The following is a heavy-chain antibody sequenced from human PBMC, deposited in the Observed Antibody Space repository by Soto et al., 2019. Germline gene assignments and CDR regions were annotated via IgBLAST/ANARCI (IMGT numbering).Heavy chain of an antibody. V-gene: IGHV3-20*01. CDR2: INWNGGST. Sequence: EVQLVESGGGVVRPGGSLRLSCAASGFTFDDYGMSWVLQAPGKGLEWVSGINWNGGSTGYADSVKGRFTISRDNAKNSLYLQMNSLRAEDTALDHCARESDILTNESWAFDIWGQGTMVTVSS. CDR3: ARESDILTNESWAFDI. CDR1: GFTFDDYG. J-gene: IGHJ3*02. D-gene: IGHD3-9*01.